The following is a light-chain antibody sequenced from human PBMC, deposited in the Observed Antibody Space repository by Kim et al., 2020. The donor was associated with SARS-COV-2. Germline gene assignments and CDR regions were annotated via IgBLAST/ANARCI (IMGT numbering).Light chain of an antibody. CDR3: LQYAKVPHT. Sequence: SGAVGDRVTSTCQASQDIGKHLIWYHQKPGKAPKLMIYDVFNLERGVPSRFSGSGSGADFTFTITSLQPEDIGTYYCLQYAKVPHTFGQGTKLEI. CDR1: QDIGKH. V-gene: IGKV1-33*01. CDR2: DVF. J-gene: IGKJ2*01.